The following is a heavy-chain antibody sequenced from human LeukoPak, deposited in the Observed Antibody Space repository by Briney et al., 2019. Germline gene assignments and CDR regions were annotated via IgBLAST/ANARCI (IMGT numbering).Heavy chain of an antibody. Sequence: PGGSLRLSCAASGFTFSSYSMNWVRQAPGNGLEWVSSISSSSSYIYYADSVKGRFTISRDNAKNSLYLQMNSLRAEDSALYYCARDMKLVVVPGYAYFDLWGRGTLVTVSS. CDR2: ISSSSSYI. J-gene: IGHJ2*01. V-gene: IGHV3-21*01. CDR1: GFTFSSYS. D-gene: IGHD2-2*01. CDR3: ARDMKLVVVPGYAYFDL.